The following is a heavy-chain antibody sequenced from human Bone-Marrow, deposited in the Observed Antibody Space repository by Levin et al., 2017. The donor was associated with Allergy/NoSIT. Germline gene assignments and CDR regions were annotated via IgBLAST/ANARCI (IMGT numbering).Heavy chain of an antibody. Sequence: SETLSLTCTVSGASIRTYFWSWIRQPPGKGLEWIGQISYSGGSNYNPSLKTRVTMSIDTSTNQFSLRLSSVTAADTALYFCARDIRDVGDFLYFDYWGQGSLVTVSS. CDR1: GASIRTYF. J-gene: IGHJ4*02. CDR3: ARDIRDVGDFLYFDY. D-gene: IGHD1-26*01. V-gene: IGHV4-59*01. CDR2: ISYSGGS.